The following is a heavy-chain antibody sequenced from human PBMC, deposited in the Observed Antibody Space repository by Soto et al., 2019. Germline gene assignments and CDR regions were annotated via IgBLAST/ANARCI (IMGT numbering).Heavy chain of an antibody. CDR2: ISGSGDST. Sequence: GGSLRLSCAASGFTFSTYAMNWVRQAPGKGLEWVSGISGSGDSTYYADSVKGRFTVSRDNSKNTLYLQMNSLRAEDTAVFYCAKERGSGSGFHDRGQGTLVTVSA. CDR1: GFTFSTYA. V-gene: IGHV3-23*01. D-gene: IGHD6-19*01. CDR3: AKERGSGSGFHD. J-gene: IGHJ4*02.